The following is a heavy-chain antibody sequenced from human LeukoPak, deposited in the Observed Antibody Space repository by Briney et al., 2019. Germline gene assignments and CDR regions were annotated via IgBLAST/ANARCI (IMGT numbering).Heavy chain of an antibody. J-gene: IGHJ3*02. V-gene: IGHV1-69*04. Sequence: SVKVSCKASGGTFSSYAISWVRQAPGQGLEWMGRIIPILGIANYAQKFQGRVTITADKSTSTAYMELSSLRSEDTAVYYCARWRDSSGYPQVLDPFDIWGQGTMVTVSS. CDR2: IIPILGIA. D-gene: IGHD3-22*01. CDR1: GGTFSSYA. CDR3: ARWRDSSGYPQVLDPFDI.